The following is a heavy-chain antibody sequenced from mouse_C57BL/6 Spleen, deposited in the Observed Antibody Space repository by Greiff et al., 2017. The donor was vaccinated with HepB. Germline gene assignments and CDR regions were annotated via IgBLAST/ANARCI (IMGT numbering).Heavy chain of an antibody. Sequence: QVHVKQSGAELVRPGASVTLSCKASGYTFTDYEMHWVKQTPVHGLEWIGAIDPETGGTAYNQKFKGKAILTADKSSSTAYMELRSLTSEDSAVYYCTRGVGWYFDVWGTGTTVTVSS. CDR3: TRGVGWYFDV. V-gene: IGHV1-15*01. CDR2: IDPETGGT. D-gene: IGHD1-1*01. J-gene: IGHJ1*03. CDR1: GYTFTDYE.